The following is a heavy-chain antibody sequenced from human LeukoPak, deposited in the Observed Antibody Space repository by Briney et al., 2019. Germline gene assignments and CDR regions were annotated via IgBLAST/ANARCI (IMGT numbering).Heavy chain of an antibody. D-gene: IGHD1-1*01. CDR2: IYTSGST. V-gene: IGHV4-61*02. CDR1: GDSISSGSYY. Sequence: SETLSLTCTVSGDSISSGSYYWSWIRQPAGKGLEWIGRIYTSGSTKYNPSLKSRVTISLDTSKNQFSLKVSSVTAADTAMYYCATARWTSERGGFDYWGQGTLVTVSS. CDR3: ATARWTSERGGFDY. J-gene: IGHJ4*02.